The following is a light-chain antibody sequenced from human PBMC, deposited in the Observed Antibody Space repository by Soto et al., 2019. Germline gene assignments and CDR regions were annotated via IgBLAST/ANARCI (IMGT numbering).Light chain of an antibody. J-gene: IGLJ1*01. CDR2: EVN. V-gene: IGLV2-23*02. CDR1: SSNVGSYKL. Sequence: QSALTQPASVSGSPGQSITISCTGTSSNVGSYKLVSWYQQHPGKAPKLMIFEVNKRPSGVSHRFSGSKSGNTASLTISGLKVEDEADYYCCSSGGSPTYVFGTGTK. CDR3: CSSGGSPTYV.